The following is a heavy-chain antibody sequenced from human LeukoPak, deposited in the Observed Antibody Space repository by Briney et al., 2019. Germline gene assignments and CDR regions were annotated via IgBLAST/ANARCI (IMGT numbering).Heavy chain of an antibody. CDR3: ARVPARRVVTTPSYFDS. CDR2: INYSGST. CDR1: GGSISSAIYY. J-gene: IGHJ4*02. D-gene: IGHD2-21*02. V-gene: IGHV4-61*10. Sequence: SETLSLTCTVSGGSISSAIYYWNWIRQPAGKGLEWIGYINYSGSTNYNPSLKSRVTISADTSKNQFSLRLTSVTAADTAVYYCARVPARRVVTTPSYFDSWGQGTPGHRLL.